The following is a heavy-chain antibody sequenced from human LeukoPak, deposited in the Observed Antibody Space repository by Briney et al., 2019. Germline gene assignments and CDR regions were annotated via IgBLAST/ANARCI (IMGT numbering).Heavy chain of an antibody. CDR1: GYTFTGYY. CDR2: INPNSGGT. J-gene: IGHJ6*02. D-gene: IGHD3-22*01. V-gene: IGHV1-2*02. CDR3: ASPEVTYYYDSSGAYGMDV. Sequence: ASVKVSCKASGYTFTGYYMHWVRQAPGQGLEWMGWINPNSGGTNYAQKFQGRVTMTRDTSISTAYMELSRLRSDDTAVYYCASPEVTYYYDSSGAYGMDVWAKGPRSPSP.